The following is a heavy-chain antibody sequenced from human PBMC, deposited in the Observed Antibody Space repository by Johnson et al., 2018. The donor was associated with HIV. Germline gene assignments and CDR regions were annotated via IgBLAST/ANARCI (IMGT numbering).Heavy chain of an antibody. Sequence: QVQLVESGGGVVQPGRSLRLSCAASGFTFSSYGMHWVRQAPGKGLEWVAVIWYDGSNKYYADSVKGRFTISRDNSKNTLYLQMNSLRAEDTAGYYCASATVMATLSLGPWYPFDIWGQGTMVTVSS. CDR1: GFTFSSYG. CDR3: ASATVMATLSLGPWYPFDI. V-gene: IGHV3-33*01. D-gene: IGHD5-24*01. J-gene: IGHJ3*02. CDR2: IWYDGSNK.